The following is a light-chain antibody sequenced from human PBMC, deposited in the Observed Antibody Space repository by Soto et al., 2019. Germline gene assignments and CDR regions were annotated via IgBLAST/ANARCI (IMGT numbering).Light chain of an antibody. V-gene: IGLV2-18*02. CDR3: SSYTTSTTDV. Sequence: QSVLAQPPSVSGSPGQSVTISCPGNSSDVGSYNRVSWYQQPPGTAPKLMIYEVSNRPSGVPDRFSGSKSDNTASLTISGLQAEDEADYYCSSYTTSTTDVFGTGTKVTVL. CDR2: EVS. CDR1: SSDVGSYNR. J-gene: IGLJ1*01.